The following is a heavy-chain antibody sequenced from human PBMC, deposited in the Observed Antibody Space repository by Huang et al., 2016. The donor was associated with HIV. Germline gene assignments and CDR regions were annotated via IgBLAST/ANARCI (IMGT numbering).Heavy chain of an antibody. V-gene: IGHV3-30*02. CDR3: AINAGGFTYGHFDY. CDR1: GFTFSSYG. CDR2: IHYDGRNE. D-gene: IGHD4-17*01. J-gene: IGHJ4*02. Sequence: QVQLVESGGGVVQPGGSLRLSCVGSGFTFSSYGMHWARQAPGRGLEWVSFIHYDGRNEYNEESVKVRFTVSRDNSKNTLYLQMNSLQTDDTAVYYCAINAGGFTYGHFDYWGQGTLVAVSS.